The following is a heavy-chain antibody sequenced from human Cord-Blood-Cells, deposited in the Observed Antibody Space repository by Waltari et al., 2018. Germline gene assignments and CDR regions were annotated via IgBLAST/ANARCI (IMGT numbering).Heavy chain of an antibody. D-gene: IGHD3-10*01. V-gene: IGHV1-69*10. CDR2: IIPILGIA. CDR3: ASRPYYYGAGSYYWFDP. CDR1: GGTFSSYA. Sequence: QVQLVQSGAEVKKPGSSVKVSCKASGGTFSSYAISWVRQAPGQGLEWMGGIIPILGIANYAQKFQGRVTITADKSTSTAYMELSSLSSEDTAVYYCASRPYYYGAGSYYWFDPWGQGTLVTVSS. J-gene: IGHJ5*02.